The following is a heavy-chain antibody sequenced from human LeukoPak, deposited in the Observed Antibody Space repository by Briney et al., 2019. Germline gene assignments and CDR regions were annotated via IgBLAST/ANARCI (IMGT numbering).Heavy chain of an antibody. D-gene: IGHD5-24*01. CDR1: GFTFDDYA. J-gene: IGHJ4*02. CDR2: ISWNSGSI. V-gene: IGHV3-9*01. Sequence: GRSLRLSCAASGFTFDDYAMHWVRQAPGKGLEWVSGISWNSGSIGYADSVKGRFTISRDNSKSTVYLQMNSLRPEDTAVYYCARPSPPGDGYNPCDYWGPGALVIVSS. CDR3: ARPSPPGDGYNPCDY.